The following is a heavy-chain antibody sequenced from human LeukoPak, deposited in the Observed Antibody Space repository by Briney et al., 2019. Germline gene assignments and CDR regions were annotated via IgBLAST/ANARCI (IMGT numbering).Heavy chain of an antibody. D-gene: IGHD3-22*01. Sequence: SETLSLTCIVYGGSFSGYYWSWIRQPPGKGLEWIGEINHSGSTNYNPSLKSRVTISVDTSKNQFSLKLSSVTAADTAVYYCARGYDSSGYHFDYWGQGTLVTVSS. V-gene: IGHV4-34*01. CDR3: ARGYDSSGYHFDY. CDR1: GGSFSGYY. CDR2: INHSGST. J-gene: IGHJ4*02.